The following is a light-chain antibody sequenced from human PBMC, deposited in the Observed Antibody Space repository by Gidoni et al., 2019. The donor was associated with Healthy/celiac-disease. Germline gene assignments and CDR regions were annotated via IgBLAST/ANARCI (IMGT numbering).Light chain of an antibody. CDR3: QQSYSTPRT. Sequence: DMQMTQSPSSLSASVGDRVTITCRASQSIISYLNWYQQKPWKAPKLLIYAASSLQSGVPSRFSGSGSGTEFTLTISSLQPEDFATYYFQQSYSTPRTFGPGTKVYIK. CDR1: QSIISY. J-gene: IGKJ3*01. V-gene: IGKV1-39*01. CDR2: AAS.